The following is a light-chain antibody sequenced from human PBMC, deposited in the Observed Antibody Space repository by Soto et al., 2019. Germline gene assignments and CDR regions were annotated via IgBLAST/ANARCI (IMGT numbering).Light chain of an antibody. V-gene: IGKV3-15*01. Sequence: EIVLTQSPATLSVSQGERATLSCRASESVSNNLAWYQQKPGQAPRLLIFGASARATRIPARFSGSGSGTEFTLTMSSLQSEDFAVYYCQQYNKWPLPFGGGTKVEIK. CDR3: QQYNKWPLP. J-gene: IGKJ4*01. CDR2: GAS. CDR1: ESVSNN.